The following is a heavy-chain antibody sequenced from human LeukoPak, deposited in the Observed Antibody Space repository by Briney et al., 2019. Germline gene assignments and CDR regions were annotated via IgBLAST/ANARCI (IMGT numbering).Heavy chain of an antibody. CDR2: ISVDGSNE. Sequence: GGSLRLSCAASGFGFSSYGMHWVRQAPGKGLEWVAVISVDGSNEYYADSVKGRFTISRDNSKNTLYLQMNSLRAEDTAVYYCAKDWRYCSSTSCYKGAFDIWGQGTMVTVSS. J-gene: IGHJ3*02. CDR3: AKDWRYCSSTSCYKGAFDI. D-gene: IGHD2-2*02. V-gene: IGHV3-30*18. CDR1: GFGFSSYG.